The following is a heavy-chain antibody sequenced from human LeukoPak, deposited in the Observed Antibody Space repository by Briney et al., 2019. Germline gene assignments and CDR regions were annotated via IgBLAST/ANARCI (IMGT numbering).Heavy chain of an antibody. CDR2: ISSSSSYI. CDR3: ARATIRYYYDTSGYAFDY. CDR1: GFTFSSYS. D-gene: IGHD3-22*01. Sequence: GGSLRLSCAASGFTFSSYSMNWVRQAPGKGLEWVSIISSSSSYIYYADSVKGRFTISRDNAKNSLYLQMNTLRAEDTAVYYCARATIRYYYDTSGYAFDYWGQGTLVTVSS. J-gene: IGHJ4*02. V-gene: IGHV3-21*01.